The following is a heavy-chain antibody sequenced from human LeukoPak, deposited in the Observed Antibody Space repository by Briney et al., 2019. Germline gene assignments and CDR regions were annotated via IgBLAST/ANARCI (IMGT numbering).Heavy chain of an antibody. CDR2: INPNSGGT. D-gene: IGHD3-22*01. J-gene: IGHJ4*02. V-gene: IGHV1-2*02. CDR3: ARAAGSGYYSALDY. Sequence: GASVKVSCKASGYTFTGFYFHWVRQAPGQGLEWMGWINPNSGGTIFAQKFQGRVTMTRDTSITTAYMELSRLRSDDTAVYYCARAAGSGYYSALDYWCQGTLVTVSS. CDR1: GYTFTGFY.